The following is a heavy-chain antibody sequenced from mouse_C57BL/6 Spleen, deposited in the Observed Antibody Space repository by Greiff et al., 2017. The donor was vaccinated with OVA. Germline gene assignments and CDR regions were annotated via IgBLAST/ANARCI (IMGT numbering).Heavy chain of an antibody. J-gene: IGHJ1*03. CDR3: ARGYFDV. Sequence: QVQLQQSGPELVKPGASVKISCKASGYAFSSSWMNWVKQRPGKGLEWIGRIYPGDGDTNYNGKFKGKATLTADKSSSTAYMQLSSLTSEDSAVYFCARGYFDVWGTGTTVTVSS. CDR1: GYAFSSSW. CDR2: IYPGDGDT. V-gene: IGHV1-82*01.